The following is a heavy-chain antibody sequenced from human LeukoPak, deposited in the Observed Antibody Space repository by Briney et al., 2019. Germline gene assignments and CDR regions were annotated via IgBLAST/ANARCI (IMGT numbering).Heavy chain of an antibody. D-gene: IGHD7-27*01. CDR3: ARAPHWDRPFDY. Sequence: PSETLSLTCTVSGGSISSGSYYWSWIRQPAGKGLEWIGLIYTSGSTNYNPSLQSRVTISIDTSKNQLSLKLNSVSAADTAVYYCARAPHWDRPFDYWGQGTLVTVSS. CDR2: IYTSGST. CDR1: GGSISSGSYY. J-gene: IGHJ4*02. V-gene: IGHV4-61*02.